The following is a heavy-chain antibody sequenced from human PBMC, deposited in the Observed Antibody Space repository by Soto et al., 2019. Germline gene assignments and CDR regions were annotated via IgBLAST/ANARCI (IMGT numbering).Heavy chain of an antibody. CDR3: ARPTGLVTRDAFDI. J-gene: IGHJ3*02. D-gene: IGHD5-18*01. Sequence: PSETLSLTCEVSGGSISSSNWWSWVRQTPGKGLEWIGEIFHSGTANYSPSLKSRVTMSVDKAKNLFSLKLTSVTAADTAMYYCARPTGLVTRDAFDIWGQGTLVTVSS. CDR2: IFHSGTA. CDR1: GGSISSSNW. V-gene: IGHV4-4*02.